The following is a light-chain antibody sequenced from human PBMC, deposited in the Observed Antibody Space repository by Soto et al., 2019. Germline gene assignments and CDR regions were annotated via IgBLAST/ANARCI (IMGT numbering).Light chain of an antibody. CDR3: CSYAGSSIL. Sequence: QSVLTQPASVSGSPGQSITISCTGTSSDVGSYNLVSWYQQHPGKAPKFMISEVSKRPSGVSNRFSGSKSGNTASLTISGLQAEDEADYYCCSYAGSSILFGGGTQLTVL. J-gene: IGLJ2*01. CDR1: SSDVGSYNL. CDR2: EVS. V-gene: IGLV2-23*02.